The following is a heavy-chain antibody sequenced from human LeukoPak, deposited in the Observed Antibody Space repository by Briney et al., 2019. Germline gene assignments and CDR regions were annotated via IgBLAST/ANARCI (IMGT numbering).Heavy chain of an antibody. CDR3: AKIIDSAGISY. D-gene: IGHD6-13*01. V-gene: IGHV3-23*01. CDR2: ISGSGGSS. CDR1: GFTFSSYG. Sequence: GGSLRLSCAASGFTFSSYGMSWVRQAPGKGLEWASAISGSGGSSYYADSVKGRFTISRDNSKNTLSLQMNNLRAEDTAAYFCAKIIDSAGISYWGQGTLVTVSS. J-gene: IGHJ4*02.